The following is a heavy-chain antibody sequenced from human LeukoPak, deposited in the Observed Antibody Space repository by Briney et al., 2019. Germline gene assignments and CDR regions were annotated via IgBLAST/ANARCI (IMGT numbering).Heavy chain of an antibody. Sequence: GGSLRLSCAASGFTFTSYWMTWVRQAPGKGLEWVANIKQDGSEKFYVGSVRGRFTISRDNGRNSVSLQMNSLRDEDTAVYYCARDVDTNYWGQGTLATVSS. D-gene: IGHD5-18*01. CDR1: GFTFTSYW. CDR3: ARDVDTNY. CDR2: IKQDGSEK. J-gene: IGHJ4*02. V-gene: IGHV3-7*03.